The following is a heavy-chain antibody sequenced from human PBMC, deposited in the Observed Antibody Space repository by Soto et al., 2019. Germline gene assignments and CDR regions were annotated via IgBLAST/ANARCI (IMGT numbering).Heavy chain of an antibody. D-gene: IGHD3-10*01. CDR3: SRDYYGSGSPPLGY. Sequence: SETLSLTCTVSGGSISSYYWSWIRQPPGKGLEWIGYIYYSGSTNYNPSLKSRVTISVDTSKNQFSLKLSSVTAADTAVYYCSRDYYGSGSPPLGYWGQGTLVTVSS. CDR1: GGSISSYY. CDR2: IYYSGST. V-gene: IGHV4-59*01. J-gene: IGHJ4*02.